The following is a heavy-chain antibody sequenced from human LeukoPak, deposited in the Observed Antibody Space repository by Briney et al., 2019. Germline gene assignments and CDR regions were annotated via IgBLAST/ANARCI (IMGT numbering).Heavy chain of an antibody. J-gene: IGHJ4*02. CDR2: ISGGDTST. CDR1: GFTFSSYA. D-gene: IGHD4-23*01. Sequence: PGGSLRLSCAASGFTFSSYAMNWVRQAPGKGLEWVSTISGGDTSTFYADSVKGRFTISRDNSKNTLYLQMNNLRAEDTAVYYCAKNLNGGNTHSDYWGQGTLDTVSS. V-gene: IGHV3-23*01. CDR3: AKNLNGGNTHSDY.